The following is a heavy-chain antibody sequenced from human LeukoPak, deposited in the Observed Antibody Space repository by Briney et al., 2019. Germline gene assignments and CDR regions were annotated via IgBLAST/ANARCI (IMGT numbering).Heavy chain of an antibody. V-gene: IGHV1-8*01. CDR2: MNANSGNT. CDR1: GYTFTSYA. J-gene: IGHJ4*02. D-gene: IGHD3-22*01. CDR3: ARIVASGGY. Sequence: ASVKVSCTASGYTFTSYAVKWVRQATGQGLEWMGWMNANSGNTGYAQKFQGRVTMTRNISISTAYMELSSLRSEDTAVYYCARIVASGGYWGQGTLVTVSS.